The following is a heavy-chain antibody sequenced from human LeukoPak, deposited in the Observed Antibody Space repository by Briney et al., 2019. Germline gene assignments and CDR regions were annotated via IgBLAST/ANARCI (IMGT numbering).Heavy chain of an antibody. CDR2: IYYSGST. V-gene: IGHV4-31*03. CDR1: GGSISSGGYY. D-gene: IGHD6-13*01. J-gene: IGHJ4*02. Sequence: PSQTLSLTCSVSGGSISSGGYYWSWIRQHPGKGLEWIGYIYYSGSTYYNPSLKSRVTISVDTSKNQFSLKLSSVTAADTAVYYCATGSGAAAGLFDYWGQGTLVTVSS. CDR3: ATGSGAAAGLFDY.